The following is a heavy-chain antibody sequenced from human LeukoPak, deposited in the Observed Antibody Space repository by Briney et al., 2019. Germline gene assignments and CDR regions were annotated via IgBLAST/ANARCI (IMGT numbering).Heavy chain of an antibody. CDR2: IYYSGST. D-gene: IGHD6-6*01. Sequence: PSETLSLTCTVSGGSISSYYWSWIRQPPGKGLEWIGHIYYSGSTNYNPSLKSRVTISVDTSKNQFSLKLSSVTAADTAVYYRARRRYSSSFHYYYMDVWGKGTTVTVSS. V-gene: IGHV4-59*08. CDR3: ARRRYSSSFHYYYMDV. J-gene: IGHJ6*03. CDR1: GGSISSYY.